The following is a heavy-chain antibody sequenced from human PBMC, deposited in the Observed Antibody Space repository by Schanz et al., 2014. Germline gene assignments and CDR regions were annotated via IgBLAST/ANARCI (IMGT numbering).Heavy chain of an antibody. J-gene: IGHJ6*02. CDR2: IHHSGSI. D-gene: IGHD3-3*02. CDR1: GGSISTYY. V-gene: IGHV4-34*10. CDR3: ARHLVNAYGMDV. Sequence: QVQLQESGPGLVKPSETLSLTCTVSGGSISTYYWSWIRQSPGKGLQWIGEIHHSGSIIYNPSLRSGVTIAMDTSKNQFFLKVPSVTAADTAVYYCARHLVNAYGMDVWGQGTAVTVSS.